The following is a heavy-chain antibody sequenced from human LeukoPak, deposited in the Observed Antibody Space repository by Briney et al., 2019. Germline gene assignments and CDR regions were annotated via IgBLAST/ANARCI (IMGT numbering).Heavy chain of an antibody. CDR1: GFTFSSYW. Sequence: PGGSLRLSCAASGFTFSSYWMHWVRQAPGKGLVWVSAISGSGGSTYYADSVKGRFTISRDNSKNTLYLQMNSLRAEDTAVYYCAKQMTTSSAFDIWGQGTKVSVSS. D-gene: IGHD5-24*01. CDR3: AKQMTTSSAFDI. J-gene: IGHJ3*02. CDR2: ISGSGGST. V-gene: IGHV3-23*01.